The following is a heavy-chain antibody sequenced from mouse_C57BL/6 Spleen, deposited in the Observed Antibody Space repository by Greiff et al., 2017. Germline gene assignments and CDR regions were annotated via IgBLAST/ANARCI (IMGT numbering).Heavy chain of an antibody. CDR3: TRSSGTTVVALDY. CDR1: GYTFTDYE. D-gene: IGHD1-1*01. Sequence: QVQLQQSGAELVRPGASVTLSCKASGYTFTDYEMHWVKQTPVHGLEWIGAIDPETGGTAYNQKFKGKAILTADKSSSTAYMELRSLTSEDSAVYYCTRSSGTTVVALDYWGQGTTLTVSS. J-gene: IGHJ2*01. CDR2: IDPETGGT. V-gene: IGHV1-15*01.